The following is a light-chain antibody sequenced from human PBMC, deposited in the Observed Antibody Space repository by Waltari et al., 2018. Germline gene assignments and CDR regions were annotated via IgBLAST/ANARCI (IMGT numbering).Light chain of an antibody. CDR1: QSVSY. V-gene: IGKV3-11*01. CDR3: LQRNTWS. Sequence: IVLTQSPGTLSVSLGERATLSCRASQSVSYLAWYQQQSGQAPRLLIYDASNRASGFPPRFSGSGSGSDFTLTISNVEPEDFAVYYCLQRNTWSFGQGTRLDIK. J-gene: IGKJ5*01. CDR2: DAS.